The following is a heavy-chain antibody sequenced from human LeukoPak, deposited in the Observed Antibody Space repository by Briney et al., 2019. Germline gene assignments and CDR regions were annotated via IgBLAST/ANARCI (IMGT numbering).Heavy chain of an antibody. V-gene: IGHV4-34*01. CDR1: GGSFSGYY. Sequence: PSETLSLTCAVYGGSFSGYYWSWIRQPPGKGLEWIGEINHSGSTNYNPSLKSRVTISVDTSKNQFSLKLSSVTAADTAVYYCARDRVRVAAAGKFDYWGQGTLVTVSS. D-gene: IGHD6-13*01. CDR3: ARDRVRVAAAGKFDY. J-gene: IGHJ4*02. CDR2: INHSGST.